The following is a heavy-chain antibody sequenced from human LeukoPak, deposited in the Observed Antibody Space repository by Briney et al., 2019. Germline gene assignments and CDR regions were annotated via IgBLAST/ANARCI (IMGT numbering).Heavy chain of an antibody. Sequence: SETLSLTCTVSGGSVSSNNDYCGWIRQPPGRGLEWIGSIYYSGSAWYNPSLKSRVTISVDTSKNQFSLKLSSVTAADTAVYYCVRYSSSWEAFDIWGRGTMVTVSS. CDR1: GGSVSSNNDY. D-gene: IGHD6-13*01. CDR3: VRYSSSWEAFDI. CDR2: IYYSGSA. V-gene: IGHV4-39*01. J-gene: IGHJ3*02.